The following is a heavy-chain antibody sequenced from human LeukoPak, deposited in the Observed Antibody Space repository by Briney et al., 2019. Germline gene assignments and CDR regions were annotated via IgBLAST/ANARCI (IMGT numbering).Heavy chain of an antibody. CDR3: ARALHYYYDSSGSDY. J-gene: IGHJ4*02. D-gene: IGHD3-22*01. CDR1: GYTFTSYD. V-gene: IGHV1-8*01. CDR2: MNPNSSNT. Sequence: ASVKVSCKASGYTFTSYDINWVGQATGQGLKWMGWMNPNSSNTGYAQKFQGRVTMTRNTSISTAYMELSSLRSEDTAVYYCARALHYYYDSSGSDYWGQGTLVTVSS.